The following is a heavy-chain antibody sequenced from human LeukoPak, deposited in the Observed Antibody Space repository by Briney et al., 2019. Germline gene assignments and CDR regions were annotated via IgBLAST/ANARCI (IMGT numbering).Heavy chain of an antibody. CDR3: ARHTTVTTNVDAFDI. V-gene: IGHV4-59*08. D-gene: IGHD4-17*01. CDR2: IYYSGST. J-gene: IGHJ3*02. CDR1: GGSISSYY. Sequence: SETLSLTCTVSGGSISSYYWSWIRQPPGKGLEWIGYIYYSGSTNYNPSLKSRVTISVDTSKNQFSLKLSSVTAADTAVYYCARHTTVTTNVDAFDIWGQGTMVTVSS.